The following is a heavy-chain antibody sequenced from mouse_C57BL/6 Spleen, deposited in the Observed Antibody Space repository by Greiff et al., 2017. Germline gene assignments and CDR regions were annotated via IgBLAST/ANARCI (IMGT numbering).Heavy chain of an antibody. CDR2: IYPGDGDT. D-gene: IGHD1-1*01. CDR1: GYAFSSYW. V-gene: IGHV1-80*01. J-gene: IGHJ1*03. Sequence: QVQLKQSGAELVKPGASVKISCKASGYAFSSYWMNWVKQRPGKGLEWIGQIYPGDGDTNYNGKLKGKATLTADKSSSTAYMQLSSLTSEDSAVYFCARSRYGPTWYFDVWGTGTTVTVSS. CDR3: ARSRYGPTWYFDV.